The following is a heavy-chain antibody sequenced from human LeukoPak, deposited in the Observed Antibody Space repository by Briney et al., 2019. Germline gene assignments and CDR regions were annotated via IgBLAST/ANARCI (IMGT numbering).Heavy chain of an antibody. D-gene: IGHD6-13*01. CDR3: ARATRSSSWTPFDAFDI. CDR1: GFTFSSYS. Sequence: GGSLRPSCAASGFTFSSYSMNWVRQAPGKGLEWVSSISSSSSYIYYADSVKGRFTISRDNAKNSLYLQMNSLRAEDTAVYYCARATRSSSWTPFDAFDIWGQGTMATVSS. CDR2: ISSSSSYI. J-gene: IGHJ3*02. V-gene: IGHV3-21*01.